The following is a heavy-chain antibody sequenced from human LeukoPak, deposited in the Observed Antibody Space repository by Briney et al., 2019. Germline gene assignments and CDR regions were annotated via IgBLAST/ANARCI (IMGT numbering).Heavy chain of an antibody. V-gene: IGHV1-69*05. Sequence: ASVKVSCKASGGTFSSYAISWVRQAPGQGLEWMGGIIPIFGTANSAQKFQGRVTMTTDTSTSTAYMELRSLRSDDTAVYYCARDLKMGYSSGRYSWGTGSSNDYWGQGTLVTVSS. J-gene: IGHJ4*02. CDR3: ARDLKMGYSSGRYSWGTGSSNDY. D-gene: IGHD6-19*01. CDR2: IIPIFGTA. CDR1: GGTFSSYA.